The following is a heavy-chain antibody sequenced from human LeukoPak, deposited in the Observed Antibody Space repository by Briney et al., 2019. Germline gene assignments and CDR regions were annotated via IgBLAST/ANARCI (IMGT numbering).Heavy chain of an antibody. J-gene: IGHJ4*02. CDR2: INTNTGGT. CDR3: ARDRAYDILTGYYGTQSEMYYFDS. CDR1: GYTFTDYS. D-gene: IGHD3-9*01. Sequence: ASVKASCKASGYTFTDYSIHWVRQAPGQGLEWMGRINTNTGGTNYAQKFQGRVTMTRDTSISTAYMELSRLTSDDTAVFYCARDRAYDILTGYYGTQSEMYYFDSWGQGTLVTVSS. V-gene: IGHV1-2*02.